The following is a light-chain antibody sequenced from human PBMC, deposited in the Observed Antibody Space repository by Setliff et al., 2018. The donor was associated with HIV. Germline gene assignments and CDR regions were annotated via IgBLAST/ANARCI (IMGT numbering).Light chain of an antibody. CDR2: DVS. V-gene: IGLV2-14*03. Sequence: QSALAQPASVSGSPGQSITISCIGTSSDVGGYDFVSWYQQHPGKAPKLIIFDVSERPSGVSHRFSASKSGNTASLTISVLHTEDEANYSCASYRSTATYVFGIGTKVTVL. J-gene: IGLJ1*01. CDR1: SSDVGGYDF. CDR3: ASYRSTATYV.